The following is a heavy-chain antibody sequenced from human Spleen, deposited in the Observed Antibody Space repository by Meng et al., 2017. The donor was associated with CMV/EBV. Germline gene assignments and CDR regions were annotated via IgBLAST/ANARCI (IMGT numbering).Heavy chain of an antibody. CDR1: GGSISTTTHY. V-gene: IGHV4-39*07. CDR3: ARAYSTGYYYPAAFDI. Sequence: GSLRLSCKVSGGSISTTTHYWGWIRQPPGKGLEWIGSAFYTGNNYYSPSLKSRVTISVDSSENHFSLRLSSVTAADTAFYYCARAYSTGYYYPAAFDIWGHGTMVTVSS. D-gene: IGHD3-22*01. CDR2: AFYTGNN. J-gene: IGHJ3*02.